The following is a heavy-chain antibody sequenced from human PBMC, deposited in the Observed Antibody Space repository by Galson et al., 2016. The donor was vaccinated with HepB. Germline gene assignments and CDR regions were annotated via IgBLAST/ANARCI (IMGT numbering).Heavy chain of an antibody. CDR2: VHHSGTT. CDR3: TSRSVAARRRDY. D-gene: IGHD6-6*01. V-gene: IGHV4-34*01. CDR1: GGSFTGLY. J-gene: IGHJ4*02. Sequence: SETLSLTCAVNGGSFTGLYWSWIRQSPRKGLEWIGEVHHSGTTYYNPSLKSRPIISIDTSKRQFSLKLTSINVADAGVYYCTSRSVAARRRDYWGQGTLVTVSP.